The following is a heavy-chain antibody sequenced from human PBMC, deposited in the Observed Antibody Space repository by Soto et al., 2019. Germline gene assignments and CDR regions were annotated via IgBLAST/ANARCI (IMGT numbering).Heavy chain of an antibody. CDR2: INSDGSTT. CDR3: ARVRVHEYYFDS. Sequence: EVQLVESGGGLVQPGVSLTLSCAASGFTFSNYWMHWVRQAPGNGLVWVSRINSDGSTTSYADSVKGRFTISRDNAKNTLYLQMISLRAEDTAVYSCARVRVHEYYFDSWGQGTLVTVSS. J-gene: IGHJ4*02. CDR1: GFTFSNYW. V-gene: IGHV3-74*01.